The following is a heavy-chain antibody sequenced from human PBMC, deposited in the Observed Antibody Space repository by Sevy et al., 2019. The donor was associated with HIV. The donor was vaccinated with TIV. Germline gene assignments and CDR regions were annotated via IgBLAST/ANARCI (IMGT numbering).Heavy chain of an antibody. J-gene: IGHJ5*02. CDR3: ARGRAGSGRFDP. D-gene: IGHD3-10*01. CDR1: GFTFSSYE. Sequence: GGSLRLSCAASGFTFSSYEMNWVRQAPGKGLEWVSYISSSGSTIYYADSVKGRFTISRDNAKNSLYLQMNSLRAEDTAVYYCARGRAGSGRFDPWGQGTLVTVSS. CDR2: ISSSGSTI. V-gene: IGHV3-48*03.